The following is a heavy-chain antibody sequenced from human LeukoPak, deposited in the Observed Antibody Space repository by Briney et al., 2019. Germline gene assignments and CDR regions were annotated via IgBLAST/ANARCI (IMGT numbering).Heavy chain of an antibody. J-gene: IGHJ4*02. CDR2: ISSSSSYI. CDR3: AREMTTVTTLDY. CDR1: GFTFSSYD. Sequence: PGGTLRLSCTVSGFTFSSYDMSWVRQAPGKGLVWVSSISSSSSYIYYADSVKGRFTISRDNAKNSLYLQMNSLRAEDTAVYYCAREMTTVTTLDYWGQGTLVTVSS. D-gene: IGHD4-17*01. V-gene: IGHV3-21*01.